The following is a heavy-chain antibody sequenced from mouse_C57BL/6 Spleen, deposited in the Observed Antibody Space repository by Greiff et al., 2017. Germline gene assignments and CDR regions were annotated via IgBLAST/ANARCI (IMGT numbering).Heavy chain of an antibody. V-gene: IGHV5-17*01. D-gene: IGHD2-4*01. CDR1: GFTFSDYG. CDR3: ARPYYDSWYFDV. Sequence: EVNVVESGGGLVKPGGSLKLSCAASGFTFSDYGMHWVRQAPEKGLEWVAYISSGSSTIYYADTVKGRFTFSRDNAKNTLFLQMTSLRSEDTAMYYCARPYYDSWYFDVWGTGTTVTVSS. J-gene: IGHJ1*03. CDR2: ISSGSSTI.